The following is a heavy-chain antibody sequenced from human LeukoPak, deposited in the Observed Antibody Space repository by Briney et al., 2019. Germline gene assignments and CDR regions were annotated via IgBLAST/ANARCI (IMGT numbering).Heavy chain of an antibody. CDR1: GFTVSSNY. D-gene: IGHD5-18*01. Sequence: GGSLRLSCAASGFTVSSNYMSWVRQAPGKGLEWVSVIYSGGTTYYADSVKGRFTISRDNSKNTLHLQMNSLRAEDTAVYYCAKDQYSYAHAAHWGQGTLVTVSS. J-gene: IGHJ4*02. CDR2: IYSGGTT. CDR3: AKDQYSYAHAAH. V-gene: IGHV3-66*01.